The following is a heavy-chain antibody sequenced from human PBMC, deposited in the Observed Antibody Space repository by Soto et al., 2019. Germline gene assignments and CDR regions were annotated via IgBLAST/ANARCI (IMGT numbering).Heavy chain of an antibody. CDR2: IGPESGAT. J-gene: IGHJ4*02. V-gene: IGHV1-2*02. CDR1: GYTFTGHY. Sequence: GASVKVSCKASGYTFTGHYIHWVRQAPEQGPEWMGEIGPESGATRYAQKFQGRVTMTRDTSITTVYMELKNLSPDDTAVYYCGRGRSGQIVVFYWDQGTPVSASS. CDR3: GRGRSGQIVVFY. D-gene: IGHD3-22*01.